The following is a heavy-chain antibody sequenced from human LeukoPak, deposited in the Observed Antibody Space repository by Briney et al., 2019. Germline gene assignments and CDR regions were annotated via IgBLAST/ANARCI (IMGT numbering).Heavy chain of an antibody. V-gene: IGHV1-18*04. D-gene: IGHD5-18*01. CDR1: GYTFTSYG. Sequence: ASVKVSCTASGYTFTSYGISWVRQAPGQGLEWMGWISAYNGNTNYAQKLQGRVTMTTDTSTSTAYMELRSLRSDDTAVYYCARGYVDTAMEYYLDYWGQGTLVTVSS. CDR2: ISAYNGNT. CDR3: ARGYVDTAMEYYLDY. J-gene: IGHJ4*02.